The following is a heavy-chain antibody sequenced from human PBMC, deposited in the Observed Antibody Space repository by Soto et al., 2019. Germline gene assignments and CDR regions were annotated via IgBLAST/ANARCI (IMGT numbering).Heavy chain of an antibody. CDR2: INHSGST. CDR1: GYAIGSGYF. Sequence: PSETLSLTCAVSGYAIGSGYFWSWIRQPSGKGLEWIGEINHSGSTNYNPSLKSRVTISVDTSKNQFSLKLSSVTAADTAVYYCARGRRIAARLINWFDPWGQGTLVTVSS. D-gene: IGHD6-6*01. V-gene: IGHV4-34*01. CDR3: ARGRRIAARLINWFDP. J-gene: IGHJ5*02.